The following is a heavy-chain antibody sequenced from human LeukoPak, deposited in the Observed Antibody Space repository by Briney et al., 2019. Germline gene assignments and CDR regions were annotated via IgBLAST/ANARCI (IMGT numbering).Heavy chain of an antibody. CDR2: ISYDGSNK. CDR3: AREAYCSSTSCYLAPIIYYYGMDV. CDR1: GFTFSSYA. D-gene: IGHD2-2*01. V-gene: IGHV3-30-3*01. J-gene: IGHJ6*02. Sequence: GGSPRLSCAASGFTFSSYAMHWVRQAPGKGLEWVAVISYDGSNKYYADSVKGRFTISRDNSKNTLYLQMNSLRAEDTAVYYCAREAYCSSTSCYLAPIIYYYGMDVWGQGTTVTVSS.